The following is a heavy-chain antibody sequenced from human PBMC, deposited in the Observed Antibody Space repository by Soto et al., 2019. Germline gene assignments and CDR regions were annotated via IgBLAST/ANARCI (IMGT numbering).Heavy chain of an antibody. J-gene: IGHJ4*02. CDR3: ARDERSYGEPPFDY. CDR2: IKSNGGDP. V-gene: IGHV1-2*02. CDR1: GFIFTGYY. D-gene: IGHD3-16*01. Sequence: ASVKVSCKASGFIFTGYYIHWVRQVPGQGLEWMGWIKSNGGDPKYAQKFQDRVTMTRDTSMDTVYMELSSLRSDDSAMYYCARDERSYGEPPFDYWGQGTLVTVYS.